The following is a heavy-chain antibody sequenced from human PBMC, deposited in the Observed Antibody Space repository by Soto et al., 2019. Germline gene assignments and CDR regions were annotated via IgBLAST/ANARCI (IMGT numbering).Heavy chain of an antibody. Sequence: GESLKISCEVSGYSFSSYWIGWVRQMPGKGLEWVGIIYPGDPDTRYSPSFQGQVTISADKSISTAYLQWSSLKASDTAIYYCARHLRATPFDSWGQGTLVTVSS. CDR3: ARHLRATPFDS. D-gene: IGHD2-15*01. J-gene: IGHJ4*02. CDR1: GYSFSSYW. V-gene: IGHV5-51*01. CDR2: IYPGDPDT.